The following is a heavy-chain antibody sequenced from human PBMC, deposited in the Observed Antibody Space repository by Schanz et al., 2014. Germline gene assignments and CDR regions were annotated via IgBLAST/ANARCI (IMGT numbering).Heavy chain of an antibody. CDR3: AKSLESCPGGRCSRGYFDY. CDR1: GFTFSGYS. V-gene: IGHV3-48*01. D-gene: IGHD2-8*02. CDR2: ISSSSSTI. J-gene: IGHJ4*02. Sequence: EVQLLESGGGVVQPGRSLRLSCVASGFTFSGYSMNWVRQAPGKGLEWVAYISSSSSTIHYADSVKGRFTISRDNFKGALYLQMSSLRAEDTAVYYCAKSLESCPGGRCSRGYFDYWGQGTLVTVSS.